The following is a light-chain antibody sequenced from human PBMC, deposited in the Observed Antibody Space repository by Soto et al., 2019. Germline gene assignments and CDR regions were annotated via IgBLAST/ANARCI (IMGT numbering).Light chain of an antibody. Sequence: EIVLTQSPGTLSLSPGERATLSCRASQSVSSSFLAWYQQKPGQAPRLLIYGASNRATGIPDRLSGSGSGTDFSLTISSLEPEDFAVYYCQQYGSSPRTFGQGTKVDIK. J-gene: IGKJ1*01. CDR2: GAS. CDR3: QQYGSSPRT. V-gene: IGKV3-20*01. CDR1: QSVSSSF.